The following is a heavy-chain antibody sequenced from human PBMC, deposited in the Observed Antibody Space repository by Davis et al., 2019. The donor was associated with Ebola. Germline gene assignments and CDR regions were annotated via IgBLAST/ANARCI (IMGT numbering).Heavy chain of an antibody. V-gene: IGHV1-69*13. CDR3: ARDRYSDESGYFFEQSH. CDR2: IIPVSGVP. D-gene: IGHD3-22*01. J-gene: IGHJ4*02. CDR1: GGTFSSYG. Sequence: SVKVSCKASGGTFSSYGISWVRQAPGQGLDWMGGIIPVSGVPKYAQDFQGRVTITADESTSTAYMELSSLRSEDTAMYYCARDRYSDESGYFFEQSHWGQGTLVTVSS.